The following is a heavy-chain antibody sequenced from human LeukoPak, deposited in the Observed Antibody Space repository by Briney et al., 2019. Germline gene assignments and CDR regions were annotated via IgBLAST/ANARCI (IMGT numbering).Heavy chain of an antibody. D-gene: IGHD3-16*02. CDR2: IIPIFGTA. J-gene: IGHJ4*02. CDR3: AREHDYVWGSYRY. Sequence: SVKVSCKASGGTFSSYAISWVRQAPGQGLEWMGGIIPIFGTANYAQKFQGRVTITTDESTSTAYMELSSLRSEDTAVYYCAREHDYVWGSYRYWGQGTLVTVSS. V-gene: IGHV1-69*05. CDR1: GGTFSSYA.